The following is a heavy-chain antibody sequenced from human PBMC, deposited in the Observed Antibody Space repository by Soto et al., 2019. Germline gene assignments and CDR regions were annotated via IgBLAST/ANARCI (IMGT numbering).Heavy chain of an antibody. J-gene: IGHJ5*02. CDR3: ARLGGYYQSLDT. V-gene: IGHV4-59*08. CDR1: GGSIDSYY. CDR2: VYYTGTT. Sequence: PSETLSLTCTVSGGSIDSYYWTWIRQPPGKGLEWIGYVYYTGTTNYSPALKSRDTISVDTSMNQISLKLSSVTAADTAFYYCARLGGYYQSLDTWGQGTLFTVSS. D-gene: IGHD3-22*01.